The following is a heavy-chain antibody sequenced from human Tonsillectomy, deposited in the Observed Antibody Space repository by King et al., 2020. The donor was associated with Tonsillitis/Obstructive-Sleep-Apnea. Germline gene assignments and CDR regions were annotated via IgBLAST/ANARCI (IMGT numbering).Heavy chain of an antibody. V-gene: IGHV1-18*01. J-gene: IGHJ6*03. CDR2: ITTNNGST. CDR3: ARRRFLEWSGGAHYYYMDV. D-gene: IGHD3-3*01. CDR1: GYTFTNYG. Sequence: QLVQSGTEVKKPGASVKVSCKASGYTFTNYGVSWVRQAPGQGLEWMGWITTNNGSTDYAQKLQGRVTITTDTSTTTAYMELGSLRSDDTAVYYCARRRFLEWSGGAHYYYMDVWGKGTTVTVSS.